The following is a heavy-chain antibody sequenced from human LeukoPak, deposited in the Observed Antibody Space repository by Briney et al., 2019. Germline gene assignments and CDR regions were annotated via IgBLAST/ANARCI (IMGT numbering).Heavy chain of an antibody. J-gene: IGHJ4*02. Sequence: PGGSLRLSCAASGFTFTNYPIHWVRQAPGKGLEWVTVISYDGSTKYYADSVKGRFSISRDNSKNTQHLQMNSLRAEDTAVYYCAKDLEGNIVVVVAVLFDYWGQGTLVTVSS. CDR2: ISYDGSTK. V-gene: IGHV3-30*04. D-gene: IGHD2-15*01. CDR3: AKDLEGNIVVVVAVLFDY. CDR1: GFTFTNYP.